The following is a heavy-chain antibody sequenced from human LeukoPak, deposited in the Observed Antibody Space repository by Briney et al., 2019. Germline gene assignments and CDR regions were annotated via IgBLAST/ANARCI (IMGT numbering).Heavy chain of an antibody. V-gene: IGHV1-24*01. Sequence: PKASVKVSCKVSGYTLTELSMHWVRQAPGKGLEWMGGFDPEDGETIYAQKFQGRVTMTTDTSTSTAYMELRSLRSDDTAVYYCARDKPVAGTWALLNFDYWGQGTLVTVSS. J-gene: IGHJ4*02. CDR2: FDPEDGET. CDR3: ARDKPVAGTWALLNFDY. CDR1: GYTLTELS. D-gene: IGHD6-19*01.